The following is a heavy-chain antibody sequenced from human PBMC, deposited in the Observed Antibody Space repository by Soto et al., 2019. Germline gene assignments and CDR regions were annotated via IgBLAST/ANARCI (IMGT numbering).Heavy chain of an antibody. CDR3: ARDDYGMDV. Sequence: QVQVVESGGGVVQPGRSLRLSCAASGFIFSTYHMHWVRQAPAKGLEWVAAIWYDGSNRYYGYSVKGRFTISRDNSKNTLYLQMNSLTAEDTAVYYCARDDYGMDVWGQGTTVTVSS. CDR1: GFIFSTYH. V-gene: IGHV3-33*01. J-gene: IGHJ6*02. CDR2: IWYDGSNR.